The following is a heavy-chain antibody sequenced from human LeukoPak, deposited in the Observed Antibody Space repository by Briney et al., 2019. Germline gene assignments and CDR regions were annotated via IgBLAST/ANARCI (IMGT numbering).Heavy chain of an antibody. CDR1: GFTFSSYW. CDR3: ARSYQTTVTTAYYYGMDV. Sequence: GGSLRLSCAASGFTFSSYWMSWVRQALGKGLEWVANINQDGSEKYYVDSVKGRFTISRDNAKNSLYLQMTSLRVDDTPVYYCARSYQTTVTTAYYYGMDVWGQGTTVTVSS. D-gene: IGHD4-11*01. CDR2: INQDGSEK. J-gene: IGHJ6*02. V-gene: IGHV3-7*01.